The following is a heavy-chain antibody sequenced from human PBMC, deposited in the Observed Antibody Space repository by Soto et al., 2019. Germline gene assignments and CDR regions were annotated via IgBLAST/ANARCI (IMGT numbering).Heavy chain of an antibody. CDR3: ARDIGWLRRRGSFDI. CDR2: IYYSGST. V-gene: IGHV4-59*01. Sequence: QVQLQESGPGLVKPSETLSLTCTVSGGSISSYYWSWIRQPPGKGLEWIGYIYYSGSTNYNPSLKSRVTISVDTSKNQFSLKLGSVTAADTAVYYCARDIGWLRRRGSFDIWGQGTMVTVSS. CDR1: GGSISSYY. J-gene: IGHJ3*02. D-gene: IGHD5-12*01.